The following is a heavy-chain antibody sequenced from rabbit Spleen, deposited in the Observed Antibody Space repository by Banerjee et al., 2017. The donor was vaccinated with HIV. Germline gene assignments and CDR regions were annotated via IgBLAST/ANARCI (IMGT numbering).Heavy chain of an antibody. CDR2: IDTGTGSA. Sequence: QQQLEESGGGLVQPEGSLTLTCTVSGFSFSTSHWICWVRQAPGKGLEWIGCIDTGTGSAYYASWVKGRFTISKTSSTTVTLQMTSLTVADTATYFCARGSAAMTMVITGYYLSLWGPGTLVTVS. CDR1: GFSFSTSHW. CDR3: ARGSAAMTMVITGYYLSL. D-gene: IGHD2-1*01. J-gene: IGHJ4*01. V-gene: IGHV1S45*01.